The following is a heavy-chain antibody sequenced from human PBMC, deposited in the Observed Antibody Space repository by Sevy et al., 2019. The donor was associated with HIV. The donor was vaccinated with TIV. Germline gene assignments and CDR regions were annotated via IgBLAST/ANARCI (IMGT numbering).Heavy chain of an antibody. CDR1: GFIFSNYG. V-gene: IGHV3-64D*06. CDR2: ISTTGDRS. CDR3: VRRVVPFPNYYFDY. Sequence: GGSLRLSCSASGFIFSNYGMHWVRQAPGKGLEYISAISTTGDRSFYADSVKGRFTISRDNSKNTLYLQMSSLRPDDTAVYYCVRRVVPFPNYYFDYWGQGTLVTVSS. J-gene: IGHJ4*02. D-gene: IGHD1-1*01.